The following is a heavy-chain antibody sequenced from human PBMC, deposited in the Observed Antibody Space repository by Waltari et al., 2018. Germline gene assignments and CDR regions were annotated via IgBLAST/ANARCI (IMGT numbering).Heavy chain of an antibody. J-gene: IGHJ4*02. V-gene: IGHV4-34*01. CDR2: IKHSGST. CDR1: GGSFSGYY. Sequence: QVQLQQWGAGLLKPSETLSLTCAVYGGSFSGYYWSWIRQPPGKGLELTGEIKHSGSTNDNPSLKSRVTMSVDTSKNQFSLKLSSVTAADTAVYYCARRRAFWSGSFDYWGQGTLVTVSS. D-gene: IGHD3-3*01. CDR3: ARRRAFWSGSFDY.